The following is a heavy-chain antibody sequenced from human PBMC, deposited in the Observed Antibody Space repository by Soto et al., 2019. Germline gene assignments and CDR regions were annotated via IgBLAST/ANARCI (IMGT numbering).Heavy chain of an antibody. J-gene: IGHJ6*02. Sequence: QVQLVQSGAEVKKPGASVKVSCKASGYTFTDYYMHWVRQAPGQGLEWMGRINPKSGDTKYAEKFQAWVTMTRDTSISTAYMEVNRLRSDDTAVYYCARVNGDAPPRGMDVWGQGTTVTVSS. CDR2: INPKSGDT. V-gene: IGHV1-2*04. CDR3: ARVNGDAPPRGMDV. D-gene: IGHD2-21*02. CDR1: GYTFTDYY.